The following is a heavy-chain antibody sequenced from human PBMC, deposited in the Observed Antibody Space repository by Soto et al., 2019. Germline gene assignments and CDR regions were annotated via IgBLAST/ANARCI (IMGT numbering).Heavy chain of an antibody. CDR1: GYTFTSYG. Sequence: ASVKVSCKASGYTFTSYGISWARQAPGQGLEWMGWISAYNGNTNYAQKLQGRVTMTTDTSTSTAYMELRSLRSDDTAVYYCARLNYYYDSSTYGMDVWGQGTTVTVSS. D-gene: IGHD3-22*01. J-gene: IGHJ6*02. CDR3: ARLNYYYDSSTYGMDV. V-gene: IGHV1-18*04. CDR2: ISAYNGNT.